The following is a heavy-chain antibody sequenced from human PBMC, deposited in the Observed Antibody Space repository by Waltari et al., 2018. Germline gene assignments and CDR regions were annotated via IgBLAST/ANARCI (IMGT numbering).Heavy chain of an antibody. Sequence: QVQLQESGPGLVKPSQTLSLTCTVSGGSISSGSYYWSWIRQPAGKGLEWIGRIYTSGSTNYNPSLKSRVTISVDTSKNQFSLKLSSVTAADTAVYYCATPPAPFPFRSGWSLPTLGYWGQGTLVTVSS. J-gene: IGHJ4*02. CDR2: IYTSGST. D-gene: IGHD6-19*01. CDR3: ATPPAPFPFRSGWSLPTLGY. V-gene: IGHV4-61*02. CDR1: GGSISSGSYY.